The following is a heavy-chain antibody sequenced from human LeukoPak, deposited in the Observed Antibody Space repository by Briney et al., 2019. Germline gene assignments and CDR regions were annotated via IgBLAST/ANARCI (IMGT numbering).Heavy chain of an antibody. J-gene: IGHJ5*02. Sequence: AVIWYDGSNKSYAVSVKGRFTISRDNSKNTLYLQMNSLRAEDTAVYYCARDSSGVNWFDPWGQGTLVTVSS. CDR3: ARDSSGVNWFDP. CDR2: IWYDGSNK. V-gene: IGHV3-33*01. D-gene: IGHD6-19*01.